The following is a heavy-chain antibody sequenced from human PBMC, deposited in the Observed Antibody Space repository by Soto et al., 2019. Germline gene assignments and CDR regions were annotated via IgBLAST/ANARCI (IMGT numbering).Heavy chain of an antibody. CDR2: IYGDDDK. J-gene: IGHJ4*02. Sequence: QITLKESGPPLVKPTQTLTLTCTFSGFSLSTSRVAVGWIRQPPGKALEWLALIYGDDDKRYSPSLKSRLTITKDTSKNQVVLTMTNVDPVDTATYYCARDSSGYYGFDYWGQGTLVTVSS. CDR3: ARDSSGYYGFDY. CDR1: GFSLSTSRVA. V-gene: IGHV2-5*02. D-gene: IGHD3-22*01.